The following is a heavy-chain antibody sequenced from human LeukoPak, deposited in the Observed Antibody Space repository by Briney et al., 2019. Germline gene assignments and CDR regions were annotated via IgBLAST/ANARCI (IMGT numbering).Heavy chain of an antibody. Sequence: PSETLSLTCTVSGGSISDYYWSWIRQPPGKGLEWIGYIYYSGITNYNPSLKSRVTMSLDTSKSQFSLKLTSVTAADTALYYCARRLGSGYSDYFDFWGQGILVTVSS. V-gene: IGHV4-59*12. D-gene: IGHD3-22*01. CDR1: GGSISDYY. CDR3: ARRLGSGYSDYFDF. CDR2: IYYSGIT. J-gene: IGHJ4*02.